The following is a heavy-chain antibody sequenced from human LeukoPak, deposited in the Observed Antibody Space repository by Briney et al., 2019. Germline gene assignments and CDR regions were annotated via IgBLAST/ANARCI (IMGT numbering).Heavy chain of an antibody. CDR1: GGSISSSSYY. D-gene: IGHD1-1*01. CDR3: ARQVWPRYNWNGRETYAFDI. J-gene: IGHJ3*02. Sequence: PSETLSLTCTVSGGSISSSSYYWGWIRQPPGKGLEWIGSIYYSGSTYYNPSLKSRVTISVDTSKNQFSLKLSSVAAADTAVYYCARQVWPRYNWNGRETYAFDIWGQGTMVTVSS. V-gene: IGHV4-39*01. CDR2: IYYSGST.